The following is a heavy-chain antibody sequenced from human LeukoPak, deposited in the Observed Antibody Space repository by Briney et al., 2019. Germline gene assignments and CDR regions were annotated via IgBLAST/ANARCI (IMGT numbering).Heavy chain of an antibody. J-gene: IGHJ3*02. V-gene: IGHV3-21*01. CDR1: GFTFTSYT. CDR2: ISSRSTYI. D-gene: IGHD1-26*01. Sequence: PGGSLRLSCAASGFTFTSYTMNWVRQAPGKGLEWVSSISSRSTYIYYADSVKGRFTISRDNSKNMLYLQMNSLRTEDTAVYYCARDSPQSGSYLSDAFDIWGQGTMVTVSS. CDR3: ARDSPQSGSYLSDAFDI.